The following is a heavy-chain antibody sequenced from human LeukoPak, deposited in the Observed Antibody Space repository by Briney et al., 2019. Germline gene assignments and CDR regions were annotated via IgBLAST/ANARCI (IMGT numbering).Heavy chain of an antibody. CDR2: IYYSGST. V-gene: IGHV4-39*07. CDR3: ARLVRGPTFFDY. J-gene: IGHJ4*02. Sequence: PSETLSLTCTVSGGSISSSSYYWGWIRKPPGKGLEWIGSIYYSGSTYYNPSLKSRVTISVDTSKNQFSLKLSSVTAADTAVYYCARLVRGPTFFDYWGQGTLVTVSS. CDR1: GGSISSSSYY. D-gene: IGHD3-10*01.